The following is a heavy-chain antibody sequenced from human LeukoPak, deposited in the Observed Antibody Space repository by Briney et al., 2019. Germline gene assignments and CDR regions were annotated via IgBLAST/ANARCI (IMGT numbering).Heavy chain of an antibody. J-gene: IGHJ4*02. CDR3: VRDMSGKYSFDY. CDR2: IHHNGEMT. CDR1: GFTLTWHV. D-gene: IGHD1-26*01. V-gene: IGHV3-64D*06. Sequence: GGSLRLSCAASGFTLTWHVMHWVRQAPGKALEYVSFIHHNGEMTSYAESVRGRSTVSRDNSKNKLFLELSSLRTDDTAVYYCVRDMSGKYSFDYWGQGTLVIVST.